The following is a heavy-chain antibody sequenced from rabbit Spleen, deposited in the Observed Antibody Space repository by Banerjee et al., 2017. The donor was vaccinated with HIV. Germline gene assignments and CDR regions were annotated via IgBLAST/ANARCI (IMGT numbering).Heavy chain of an antibody. D-gene: IGHD1-1*01. CDR1: AFDFSNYG. V-gene: IGHV1S47*01. CDR2: IYTGSSGIT. CDR3: ARWAAGSGGWYTFNL. J-gene: IGHJ4*01. Sequence: QEQLEESGGGLVQPGGSLELFCKASAFDFSNYGVSWVHQAPGKGLEWIACIYTGSSGITYYANWVISRFTITSNTNQNTVDLKMTSLTAADTATYFCARWAAGSGGWYTFNLWGPGTLVTVS.